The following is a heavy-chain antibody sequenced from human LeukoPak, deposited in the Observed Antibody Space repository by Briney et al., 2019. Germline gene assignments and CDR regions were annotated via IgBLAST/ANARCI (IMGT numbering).Heavy chain of an antibody. J-gene: IGHJ4*02. D-gene: IGHD3-22*01. CDR3: SRGYDNEKSAY. CDR2: IYYSGST. Sequence: SQTLSLTCTVSGVSISSGDYYWSWIRQPPGKGLEWIGYIYYSGSTYYNPSLKSRVSISIDTSKNQFSPSLTSVTAADTAVYYCSRGYDNEKSAYWGQGTLVTVSS. V-gene: IGHV4-30-4*01. CDR1: GVSISSGDYY.